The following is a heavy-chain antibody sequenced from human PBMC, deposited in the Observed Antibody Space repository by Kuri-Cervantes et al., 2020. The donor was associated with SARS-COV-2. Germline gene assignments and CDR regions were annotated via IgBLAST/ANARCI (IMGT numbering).Heavy chain of an antibody. CDR2: IYTSGST. D-gene: IGHD6-13*01. Sequence: SETLSLTCAVSGYSISSGSYYWSWIRQPAGKGLEWIGRIYTSGSTNYNPSLKSRVTISVDTSKNQFSLKLSSVTAADTAVYYCARTSGYSSSWSLYYYYYMDVWGKGTTVTVSS. CDR3: ARTSGYSSSWSLYYYYYMDV. V-gene: IGHV4-61*02. CDR1: GYSISSGSYY. J-gene: IGHJ6*03.